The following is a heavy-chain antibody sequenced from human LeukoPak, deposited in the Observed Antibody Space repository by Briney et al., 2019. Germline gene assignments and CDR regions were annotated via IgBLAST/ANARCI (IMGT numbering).Heavy chain of an antibody. CDR2: IYYSGST. CDR1: GGSISSYY. CDR3: ARLRGDSILYYYYYMDV. D-gene: IGHD2-21*02. V-gene: IGHV4-59*08. Sequence: SETLSLTCPVSGGSISSYYWSWLRQPPGKGLEWIGYIYYSGSTNYNPSLKSRVTISVDTSKNQFSLKLSSVTAADTAVYYCARLRGDSILYYYYYMDVWGKGTTVTVSS. J-gene: IGHJ6*03.